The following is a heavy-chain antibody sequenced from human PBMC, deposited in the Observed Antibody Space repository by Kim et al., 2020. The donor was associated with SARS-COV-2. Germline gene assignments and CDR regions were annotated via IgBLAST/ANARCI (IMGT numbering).Heavy chain of an antibody. Sequence: SVKVSCKASGGTFSSYAISWVRQAPGQGLEWMGRIISILGIANYAQKFQGRVTITADKSTSTAYMELSSLRSEDTAVYYCARRDDSSGYYGYYYYGMDVWGQGTTVTVSS. D-gene: IGHD3-22*01. J-gene: IGHJ6*02. CDR3: ARRDDSSGYYGYYYYGMDV. V-gene: IGHV1-69*04. CDR2: IISILGIA. CDR1: GGTFSSYA.